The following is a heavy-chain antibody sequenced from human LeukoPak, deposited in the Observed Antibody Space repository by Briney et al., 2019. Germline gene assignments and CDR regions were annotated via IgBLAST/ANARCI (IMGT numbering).Heavy chain of an antibody. V-gene: IGHV1-69*04. CDR1: GGTFSSYT. CDR2: IIPILGIA. Sequence: ASVKVSCKASGGTFSSYTISWVRQAPGQGLEWMGRIIPILGIANYAQKFQGRVTITADKSTCTAYMELSSLRSEDTAVYCCARERYCSSTSCYTDDYWGQGTLVTVSS. D-gene: IGHD2-2*02. CDR3: ARERYCSSTSCYTDDY. J-gene: IGHJ4*02.